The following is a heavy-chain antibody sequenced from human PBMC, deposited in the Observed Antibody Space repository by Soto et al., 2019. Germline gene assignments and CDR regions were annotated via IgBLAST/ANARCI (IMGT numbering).Heavy chain of an antibody. J-gene: IGHJ4*02. V-gene: IGHV2-26*01. CDR2: IFSNDEK. CDR3: ARILRSGLTTVTTNFDY. CDR1: GFSLSNARMG. D-gene: IGHD4-4*01. Sequence: QVTLKESGPVLVKPTETLTLTCTVSGFSLSNARMGVSWIRQPPGKALEWLAHIFSNDEKSYSTSLKSRLTISKDTSKSQVVLTMTNMDPVDTATHYCARILRSGLTTVTTNFDYWGQGTLVTVSS.